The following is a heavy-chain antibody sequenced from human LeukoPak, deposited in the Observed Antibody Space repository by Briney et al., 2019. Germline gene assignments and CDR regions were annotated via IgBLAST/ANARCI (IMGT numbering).Heavy chain of an antibody. J-gene: IGHJ4*02. V-gene: IGHV3-7*01. D-gene: IGHD6-19*01. CDR2: IKQDGSEK. CDR3: ARIRRGWSQNWDY. CDR1: GFTFSSYW. Sequence: GGSLRLSCAASGFTFSSYWMSWVRRAPGKGLEWVANIKQDGSEKYYVDSVKGRFTISRDNAKNSLYLQMNSLRAEDTAVYYCARIRRGWSQNWDYWGQGTLVTVSS.